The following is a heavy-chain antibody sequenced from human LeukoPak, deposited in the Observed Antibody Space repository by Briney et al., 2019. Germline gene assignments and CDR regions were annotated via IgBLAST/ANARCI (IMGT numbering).Heavy chain of an antibody. V-gene: IGHV3-23*01. D-gene: IGHD3-22*01. CDR3: TKGRGGGYYFDY. J-gene: IGHJ4*02. CDR2: IGGSGVIT. Sequence: PGGSLRLSCAASGFTFSSYAMRWVRQARGKGLEWVSAIGGSGVITYYADSVKGRFTISRDNSKNTLYLQINSLRAEDTAVYYCTKGRGGGYYFDYWGQGTLVTVSS. CDR1: GFTFSSYA.